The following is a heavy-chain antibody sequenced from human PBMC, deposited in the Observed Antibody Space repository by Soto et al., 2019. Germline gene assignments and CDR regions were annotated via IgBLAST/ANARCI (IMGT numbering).Heavy chain of an antibody. J-gene: IGHJ6*02. CDR2: SSNDGTNK. V-gene: IGHV3-30-3*01. CDR3: AIGTTLAIFDYGMDV. Sequence: QVQLEESGGGVVQPGRSLRLSCVGTGFTFSSYAMHWVRQAPGKGLEWVAVSSNDGTNKYYADSVEGRITISRENSKKTLYLQMHSLGSEDTAVYYCAIGTTLAIFDYGMDVWGQGATVTVSS. CDR1: GFTFSSYA. D-gene: IGHD3-3*01.